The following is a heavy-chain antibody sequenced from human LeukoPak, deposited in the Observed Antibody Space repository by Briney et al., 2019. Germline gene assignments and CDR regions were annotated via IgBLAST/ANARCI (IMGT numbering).Heavy chain of an antibody. CDR2: IKQDGSEK. V-gene: IGHV3-7*04. D-gene: IGHD5-12*01. CDR3: ARDGTYTDYDPDFDI. Sequence: VGSLRLSCAASGFTFSRFWMSWVRQAPGKGLEWVANIKQDGSEKYYVDSVKGRLTISRDNAKNSLYLQMNSLRAEDTAVFYCARDGTYTDYDPDFDIWGQGTLDTVPS. J-gene: IGHJ4*02. CDR1: GFTFSRFW.